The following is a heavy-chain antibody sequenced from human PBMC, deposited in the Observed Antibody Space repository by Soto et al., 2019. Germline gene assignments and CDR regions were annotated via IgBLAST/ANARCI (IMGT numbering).Heavy chain of an antibody. CDR2: ISSSGNT. J-gene: IGHJ4*02. CDR1: DGSISNFY. CDR3: ARAPMVLTRSYFDS. Sequence: LSLTCTVSDGSISNFYWSWIRQPPGKGLEWIGYISSSGNTNYNPSLKSRVSISVDTSKNQFSLNLTSVTAADTAVYYCARAPMVLTRSYFDSWGQGTPVTVSS. V-gene: IGHV4-59*01. D-gene: IGHD3-22*01.